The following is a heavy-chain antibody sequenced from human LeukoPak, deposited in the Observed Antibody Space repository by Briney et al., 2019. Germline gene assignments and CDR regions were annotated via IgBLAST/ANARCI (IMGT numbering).Heavy chain of an antibody. D-gene: IGHD4/OR15-4a*01. V-gene: IGHV3-7*03. Sequence: PGGSLRLSCGASGFTLSSYWMTWVRQAPGKGLEWVANIKEDGSKKYYVESVKGRFTISRDNSKNTLYLQMNSLRAEDTAVYYCAKARGATYGTYYFDYWGQGTLVTVSS. CDR2: IKEDGSKK. CDR3: AKARGATYGTYYFDY. J-gene: IGHJ4*02. CDR1: GFTLSSYW.